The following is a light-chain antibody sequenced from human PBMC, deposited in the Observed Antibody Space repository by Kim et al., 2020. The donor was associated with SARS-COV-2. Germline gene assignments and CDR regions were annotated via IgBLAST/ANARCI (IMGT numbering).Light chain of an antibody. CDR2: SNK. Sequence: ELTQPPSASGNTGQRVTISCSGSSSNIGSNNVVWYQQLPGAAPNLLIYSNKQRHSGIPDRFSGSRSGTSASLAISGLQSGDEADYYCAVWDDSLTQGVSGEGTQLTVL. CDR3: AVWDDSLTQGV. J-gene: IGLJ3*02. V-gene: IGLV1-44*01. CDR1: SSNIGSNN.